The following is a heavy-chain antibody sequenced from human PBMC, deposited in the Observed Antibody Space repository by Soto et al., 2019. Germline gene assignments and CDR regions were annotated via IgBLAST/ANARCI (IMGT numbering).Heavy chain of an antibody. CDR1: GGTFSSYA. V-gene: IGHV1-69*01. Sequence: QVQLVQSGAEVKKPGSSVKVSCKASGGTFSSYAISWVRQAPGQGLEWMGGIIPIFGTANYAQKFQGRVTITADESTSTAYMELSSLRSEDTGVYYCARSRGGYYYDSRDPPPLDYWGQGTLVTVSS. CDR2: IIPIFGTA. CDR3: ARSRGGYYYDSRDPPPLDY. D-gene: IGHD3-22*01. J-gene: IGHJ4*02.